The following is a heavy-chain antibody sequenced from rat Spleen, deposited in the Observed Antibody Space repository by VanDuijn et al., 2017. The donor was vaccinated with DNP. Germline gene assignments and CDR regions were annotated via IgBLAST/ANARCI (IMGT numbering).Heavy chain of an antibody. Sequence: EVQLQESGPGLLKPSQSLSLTCSVTGYSITSSYRWNWIRKFPGNKLEWMGSINSAGTTKYNPSLKSRISITRDTSKNQFFLQVTSLTTDDTATYFCARWPGYNPPYAMDAWGQGTSVTVSS. CDR3: ARWPGYNPPYAMDA. D-gene: IGHD1-4*01. CDR1: GYSITSSYR. CDR2: INSAGTT. V-gene: IGHV3-3*01. J-gene: IGHJ4*01.